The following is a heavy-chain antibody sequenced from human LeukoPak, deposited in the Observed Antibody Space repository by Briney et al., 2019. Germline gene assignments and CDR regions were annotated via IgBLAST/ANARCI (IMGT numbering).Heavy chain of an antibody. CDR1: GYTFTSYY. CDR3: ARSGYCSSTSCYSARFDP. CDR2: INPSGGST. V-gene: IGHV1-46*01. J-gene: IGHJ5*02. D-gene: IGHD2-2*03. Sequence: ASVKLSCKASGYTFTSYYMTWARHAPGQGLEWMGIINPSGGSTSYAQKFQGRVTMTRDTSTSTVYMELSSLRSEDTAVYYCARSGYCSSTSCYSARFDPWGQGTLVTVSS.